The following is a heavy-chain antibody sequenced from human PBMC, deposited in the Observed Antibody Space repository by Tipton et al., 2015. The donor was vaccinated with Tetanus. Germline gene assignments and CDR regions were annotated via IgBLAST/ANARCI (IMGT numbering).Heavy chain of an antibody. CDR1: GFTFKSYT. CDR2: ISGSRLTP. Sequence: SLRLSCAASGFTFKSYTVNWVRQAPGNGLEWVAAISGSRLTPYYADSVKGRFTISRDNSKNTLSLQLNSLRADDTAIYYCAKEALGVLNLWGNGTTVIVSS. CDR3: AKEALGVLNL. V-gene: IGHV3-23*01. D-gene: IGHD1-14*01. J-gene: IGHJ6*04.